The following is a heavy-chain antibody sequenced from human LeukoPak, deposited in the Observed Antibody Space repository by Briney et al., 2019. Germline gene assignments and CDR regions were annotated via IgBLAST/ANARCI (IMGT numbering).Heavy chain of an antibody. D-gene: IGHD1-26*01. CDR2: ISAYNGHT. V-gene: IGHV1-18*01. CDR1: GYTFTRYG. Sequence: VASVKVSCKASGYTFTRYGISWVRQAPGQRLEWMGWISAYNGHTNYTQKLQGRVTMTTDTSTSTAYMELSNLRSEDTAVFYCARRYSGNQGAAFDIWGQGTMVTVSS. CDR3: ARRYSGNQGAAFDI. J-gene: IGHJ3*02.